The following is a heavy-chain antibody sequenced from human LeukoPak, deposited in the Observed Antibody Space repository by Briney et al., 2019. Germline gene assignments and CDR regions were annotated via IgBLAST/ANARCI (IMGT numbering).Heavy chain of an antibody. V-gene: IGHV3-30*04. D-gene: IGHD2-21*02. CDR1: GFTFSSYA. CDR3: ARGGGDCYSCYYYYMDV. J-gene: IGHJ6*03. Sequence: GRSLRLSCAASGFTFSSYAMHWVRQAPGKGLEWVAVISYDGSNKFYADSVKGRFTISRDNAKNSLYLQMNSLRAEDTAVYYCARGGGDCYSCYYYYMDVWGKGTTVTISS. CDR2: ISYDGSNK.